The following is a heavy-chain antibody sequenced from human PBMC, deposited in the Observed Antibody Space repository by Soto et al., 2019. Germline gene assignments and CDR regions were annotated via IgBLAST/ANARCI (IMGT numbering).Heavy chain of an antibody. V-gene: IGHV4-31*03. Sequence: LSLTCTVSGGSIINGDTYLNWIRQHPEKGLEWMGYINYRGTTNYNPALKSRILISIDTSKNQFSLRLTSVTAADTAVYYCARDAPGVAPYWGQGTLVTVSS. D-gene: IGHD2-15*01. CDR2: INYRGTT. CDR3: ARDAPGVAPY. J-gene: IGHJ4*02. CDR1: GGSIINGDTY.